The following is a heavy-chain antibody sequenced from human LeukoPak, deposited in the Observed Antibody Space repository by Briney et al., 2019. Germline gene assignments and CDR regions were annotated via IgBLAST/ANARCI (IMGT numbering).Heavy chain of an antibody. CDR3: AAMAGYGDFNAV. J-gene: IGHJ4*02. CDR1: GFTFSTYN. D-gene: IGHD4-17*01. V-gene: IGHV3-21*01. CDR2: ISTGRSYI. Sequence: GGSLRLSCVVSGFTFSTYNMKWVRQAPGKGLEWVSSISTGRSYIYYADSVTGRFTISRDNAKNSLYLQMNSLRAEDTAVYYCAAMAGYGDFNAVWGQGTLVTVSS.